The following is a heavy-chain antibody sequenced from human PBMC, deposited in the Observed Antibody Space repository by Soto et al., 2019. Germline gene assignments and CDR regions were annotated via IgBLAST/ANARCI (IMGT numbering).Heavy chain of an antibody. CDR3: ARYDSSSWGKADY. Sequence: QVQLVQSGAEVKKPGASVKVSCKASGYTFTNYGFSWVRQAPGQGLEWMGWISAYNGNTNYAQKFQGRVTITPDTSTRTAYMELISMRSDDTAVYYCARYDSSSWGKADYWGQGILVTVFS. J-gene: IGHJ4*02. CDR2: ISAYNGNT. V-gene: IGHV1-18*04. D-gene: IGHD6-13*01. CDR1: GYTFTNYG.